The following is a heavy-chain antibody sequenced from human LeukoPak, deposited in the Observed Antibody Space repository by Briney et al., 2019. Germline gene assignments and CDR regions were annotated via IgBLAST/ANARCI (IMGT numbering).Heavy chain of an antibody. CDR1: GGSISSYY. CDR2: IYYSGST. Sequence: SETLSLTCTVSGGSISSYYWSWIRQPPGKGLEWIGYIYYSGSTNYNPSLKSRVTISVDTSKNQFSLKLSSVTAADTAVYYCARVNYYDSSGPWVVGAFDIWGQGTMVTASS. D-gene: IGHD3-22*01. J-gene: IGHJ3*02. V-gene: IGHV4-59*01. CDR3: ARVNYYDSSGPWVVGAFDI.